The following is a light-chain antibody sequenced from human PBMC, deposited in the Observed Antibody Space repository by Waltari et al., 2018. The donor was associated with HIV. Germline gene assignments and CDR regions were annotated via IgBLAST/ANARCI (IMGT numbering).Light chain of an antibody. CDR3: SSYTSSRVL. CDR1: SSDVGGYNY. CDR2: EVR. Sequence: QSALPQPASVSGSPGQSITISCNGTSSDVGGYNYVSWYHQHPGKAPKLMIYEVRNRPSGVSNRFSGSKSGNTASLTISGLQAEDEADYYCSSYTSSRVLFGGGTKLTVL. J-gene: IGLJ2*01. V-gene: IGLV2-14*01.